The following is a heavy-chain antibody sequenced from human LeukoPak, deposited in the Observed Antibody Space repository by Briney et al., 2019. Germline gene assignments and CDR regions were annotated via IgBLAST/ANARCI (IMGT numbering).Heavy chain of an antibody. D-gene: IGHD6-13*01. J-gene: IGHJ6*03. CDR1: GFTFSSYG. Sequence: PGGSLRLSCAASGFTFSSYGMHWVRQAPGKGLEWAAVIWYDGSNKYYADSVKGRFTISRDNSKNTLYLQMNSLRAEDTAVYYCANSSWYLWSYYYYMDVWGKGTTVTVSS. CDR3: ANSSWYLWSYYYYMDV. CDR2: IWYDGSNK. V-gene: IGHV3-33*06.